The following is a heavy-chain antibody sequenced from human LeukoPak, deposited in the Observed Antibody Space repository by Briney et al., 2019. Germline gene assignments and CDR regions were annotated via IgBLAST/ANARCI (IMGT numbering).Heavy chain of an antibody. CDR1: GFTFSSYA. D-gene: IGHD3-22*01. V-gene: IGHV3-23*01. CDR3: AKLTTGPYYYDSSGYYYEHDAFDI. J-gene: IGHJ3*02. Sequence: GGSLRLSCAASGFTFSSYAMSWVRQAPGKGLEWVSAISGSGGSTYYAHSVRGRFTISRDNSKNTLYLQMNSLRAEDTAVYYCAKLTTGPYYYDSSGYYYEHDAFDIWGQGTMVTVSS. CDR2: ISGSGGST.